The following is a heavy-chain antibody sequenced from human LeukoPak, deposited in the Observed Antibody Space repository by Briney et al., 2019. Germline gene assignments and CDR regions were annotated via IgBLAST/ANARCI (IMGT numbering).Heavy chain of an antibody. CDR3: ARDWSGDDY. CDR1: GFTFSSYA. V-gene: IGHV3-30-3*01. Sequence: PGGSLRLSCAASGFTFSSYAMHWVRQAPGKGLEWVAVISYDGSNKYYADSVKGRFTISRDNSKNTLYLQMNSLRADDTAVYYCARDWSGDDYWGQGTLVTVSS. CDR2: ISYDGSNK. D-gene: IGHD3-3*01. J-gene: IGHJ4*02.